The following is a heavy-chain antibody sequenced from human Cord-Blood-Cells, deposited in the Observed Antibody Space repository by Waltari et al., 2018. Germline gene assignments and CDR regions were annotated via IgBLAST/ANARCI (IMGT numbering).Heavy chain of an antibody. CDR1: GYSFTSYW. J-gene: IGHJ4*02. D-gene: IGHD1-26*01. CDR2: IYPGDSDT. Sequence: EVQLVQSGAEVKKPGESLKISCKGSGYSFTSYWTGWVRQLPGKGLEWIGIIYPGDSDTRYSPSFQGQVTISADKSISTAYLQWSSLKASDTAKYYCARQGPYGVGATSPLDYWGQGTLVTVSS. V-gene: IGHV5-51*01. CDR3: ARQGPYGVGATSPLDY.